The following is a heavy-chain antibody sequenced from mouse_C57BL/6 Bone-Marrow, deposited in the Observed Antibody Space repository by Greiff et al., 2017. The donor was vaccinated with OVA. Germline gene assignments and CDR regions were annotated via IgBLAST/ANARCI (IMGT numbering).Heavy chain of an antibody. Sequence: EVQLVESGPVLVKPGASVKMSCKASGYTFTDYYMNWVKQSHGKSLEWIGVINPSNGGTSYNQKFKGKATLTVDKSSSTAYMELNSLTSEDSAVYYCAREEGYYWFAYWGQGTLVTVSA. D-gene: IGHD2-3*01. CDR3: AREEGYYWFAY. V-gene: IGHV1-19*01. J-gene: IGHJ3*01. CDR1: GYTFTDYY. CDR2: INPSNGGT.